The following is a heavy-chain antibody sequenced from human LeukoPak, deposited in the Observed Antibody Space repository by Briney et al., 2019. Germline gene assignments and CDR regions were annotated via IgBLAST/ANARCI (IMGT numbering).Heavy chain of an antibody. V-gene: IGHV3-7*01. Sequence: GGSLRLSCAASGFTFSTYWMNWVRQAPGKGVEWVANINQSGNEKYYVDSVKGPFTISRDNGKNSLYLEMNSLRADDTAVYYCVRLWDNSGFFGYWGQGALVTVSS. J-gene: IGHJ4*02. CDR2: INQSGNEK. D-gene: IGHD3-22*01. CDR1: GFTFSTYW. CDR3: VRLWDNSGFFGY.